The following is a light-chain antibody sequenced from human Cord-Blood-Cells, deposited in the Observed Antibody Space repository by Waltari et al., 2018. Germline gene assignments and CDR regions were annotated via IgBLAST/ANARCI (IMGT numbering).Light chain of an antibody. CDR3: QQSYSTPFT. CDR1: QSISSY. V-gene: IGKV1-39*01. CDR2: DAS. J-gene: IGKJ3*01. Sequence: DIQMTQSPSSLSASAGDRVTIPCRASQSISSYLNWYQQKPGKAPKLLIYDASSLQSGVPSRFSGSGSGTDFTLTISSLQPEDFATYYCQQSYSTPFTFGPGTKVDIK.